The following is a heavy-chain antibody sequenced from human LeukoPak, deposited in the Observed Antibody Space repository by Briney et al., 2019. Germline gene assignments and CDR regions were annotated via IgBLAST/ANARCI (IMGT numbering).Heavy chain of an antibody. D-gene: IGHD6-19*01. J-gene: IGHJ4*02. Sequence: ASVKVPCKASGGTFSSYAISWVRQAPGQGLEWMGIINPSGGSTSYAQKFQGRVTMTRDTSTSTVYMELSSLRSEDTAVYYCARGGESSGWYGDYWGQGTLVTVSS. V-gene: IGHV1-46*01. CDR3: ARGGESSGWYGDY. CDR2: INPSGGST. CDR1: GGTFSSYA.